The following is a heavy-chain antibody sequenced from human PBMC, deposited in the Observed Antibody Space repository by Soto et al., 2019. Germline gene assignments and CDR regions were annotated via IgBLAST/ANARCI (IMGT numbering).Heavy chain of an antibody. J-gene: IGHJ4*02. V-gene: IGHV3-30*18. D-gene: IGHD4-17*01. CDR1: GFTFSSYG. CDR2: ISYDGTNK. Sequence: QVQLVESGGGVVQPGRSLRLSCAASGFTFSSYGMHWVRQAPGKGLEWVAVISYDGTNKYDADSVKGRFTISRDDSKNTLYLPMNSLRLEATAVYYCAKNVGLGYGDYAPDWGQGTLVTVSS. CDR3: AKNVGLGYGDYAPD.